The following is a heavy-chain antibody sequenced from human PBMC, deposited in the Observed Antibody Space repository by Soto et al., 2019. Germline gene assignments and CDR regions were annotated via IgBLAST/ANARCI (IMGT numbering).Heavy chain of an antibody. J-gene: IGHJ6*02. CDR3: AKVYYYDSSGYYPPAADYYYYGMDV. CDR2: IIPIFGTA. D-gene: IGHD3-22*01. CDR1: GGTFSSYA. V-gene: IGHV1-69*13. Sequence: SVKVSCKASGGTFSSYAISWVRQAPGQGLEWMGGIIPIFGTANYAQKFQGRVTITADESTSTAYMELSSLRSEDTAVYYCAKVYYYDSSGYYPPAADYYYYGMDVWGQGTTVTVSS.